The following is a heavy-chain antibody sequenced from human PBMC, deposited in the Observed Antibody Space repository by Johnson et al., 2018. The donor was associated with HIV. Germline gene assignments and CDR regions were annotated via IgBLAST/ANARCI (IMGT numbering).Heavy chain of an antibody. D-gene: IGHD1-1*01. CDR2: ISYDGSNK. V-gene: IGHV3-30*03. CDR3: ARGYTWNDVSI. CDR1: GFTFSSYG. J-gene: IGHJ3*02. Sequence: VQLVESGGGVVQPGRSLRLSCAASGFTFSSYGMHWVRQAPGKGLEWVAVISYDGSNKYYADSVKGRFTISRDNSKNTLYLQMNSLRTVDTAVYYCARGYTWNDVSIWGQGTMVTVSS.